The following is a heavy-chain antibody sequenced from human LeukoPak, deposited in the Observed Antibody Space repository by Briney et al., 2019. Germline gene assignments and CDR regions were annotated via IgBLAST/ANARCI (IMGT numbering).Heavy chain of an antibody. CDR1: GGSISSYY. D-gene: IGHD6-13*01. Sequence: SETLSLTCTVSGGSISSYYWSWIRQPAGKGLEWIGRIYTSGSTNYNPSLKSRVTMSVDTSKNQFSLKLSSVTAADTAVYYCARGGYSSSWYQRKDYFDYWGQGTLVTVSS. J-gene: IGHJ4*02. CDR2: IYTSGST. CDR3: ARGGYSSSWYQRKDYFDY. V-gene: IGHV4-4*07.